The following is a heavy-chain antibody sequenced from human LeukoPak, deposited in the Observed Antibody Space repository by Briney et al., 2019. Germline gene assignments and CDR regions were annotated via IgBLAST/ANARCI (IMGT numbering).Heavy chain of an antibody. CDR2: IIPILGIA. CDR1: GGTFSSYA. J-gene: IGHJ4*02. V-gene: IGHV1-69*04. D-gene: IGHD3-22*01. Sequence: ASVKVSCKASGGTFSSYAISWVRQAPGQGLEWMGRIIPILGIANYAQKFQGRVTITTDESTSTAYMELSSLRSEDTAVYYCARGARYYDSSGEMRYWGQGTLVTVSS. CDR3: ARGARYYDSSGEMRY.